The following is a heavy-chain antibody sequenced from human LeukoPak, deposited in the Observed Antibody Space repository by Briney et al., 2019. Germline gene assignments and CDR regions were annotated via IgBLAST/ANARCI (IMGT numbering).Heavy chain of an antibody. D-gene: IGHD5-18*01. CDR2: INPDSGDT. CDR3: ARVGSMLDQDSYGLDAFDI. V-gene: IGHV1-2*02. CDR1: GYTFTGCY. Sequence: ASVKVSCKASGYTFTGCYMHWVRQAPGQGLQWMGWINPDSGDTHYAQKFQGRVTMTRDTSISTGYMELSRLTSDDTAVYYCARVGSMLDQDSYGLDAFDIWGQGTMVTVSS. J-gene: IGHJ3*02.